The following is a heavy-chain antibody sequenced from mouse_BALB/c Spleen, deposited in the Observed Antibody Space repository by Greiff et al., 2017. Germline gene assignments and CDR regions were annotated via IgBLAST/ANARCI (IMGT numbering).Heavy chain of an antibody. Sequence: VQLVESGPGLVAPSQSLSITCTVSGFSLTSYGVHWVRQPPGKGLEWLGVIWAGGSTNYNSALMSRLSISKDNSKSQVFLKMNSLQTDDTAMYYCARGLLRSYWYFDVWGAGTTVTVSS. D-gene: IGHD1-1*01. V-gene: IGHV2-9*02. CDR2: IWAGGST. J-gene: IGHJ1*01. CDR3: ARGLLRSYWYFDV. CDR1: GFSLTSYG.